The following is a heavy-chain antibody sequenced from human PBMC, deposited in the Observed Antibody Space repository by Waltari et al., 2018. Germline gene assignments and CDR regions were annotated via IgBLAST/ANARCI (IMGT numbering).Heavy chain of an antibody. J-gene: IGHJ4*02. Sequence: EVQLVESGGGLVKPGGSLRLSCAASGFTFSSYSMNWVRQAPGKGVEWGSSIRSSSSYIYYADSVKGRFTISRDNAKNSLYMQMNSLRAEDTAVYYCASLGSSGYYFDYWGQGTLVTVSS. CDR3: ASLGSSGYYFDY. D-gene: IGHD3-22*01. CDR1: GFTFSSYS. V-gene: IGHV3-21*01. CDR2: IRSSSSYI.